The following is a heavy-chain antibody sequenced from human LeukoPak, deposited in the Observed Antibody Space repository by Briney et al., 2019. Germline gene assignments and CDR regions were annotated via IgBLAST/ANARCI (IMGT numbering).Heavy chain of an antibody. CDR1: GFTFSSYA. CDR3: AKLPVRGVILNY. D-gene: IGHD3-10*01. Sequence: PGGPLRLSCAASGFTFSSYAMSWVRQAPGKGLEWVSAISGSGGSTYYADSVKGRFTISRDNSKNTLYLQMNSLRAEDTAVYYCAKLPVRGVILNYWGQGTLVTVSS. CDR2: ISGSGGST. J-gene: IGHJ4*02. V-gene: IGHV3-23*01.